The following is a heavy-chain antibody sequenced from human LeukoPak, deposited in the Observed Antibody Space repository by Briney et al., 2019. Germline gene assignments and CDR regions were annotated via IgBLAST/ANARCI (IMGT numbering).Heavy chain of an antibody. V-gene: IGHV4-61*02. J-gene: IGHJ3*01. CDR2: IYTSGST. CDR1: GGSISSGSYY. D-gene: IGHD2/OR15-2a*01. CDR3: ARVLFRAFDL. Sequence: SETPSLTCSVSGGSISSGSYYWSWIRQPAGKGLEWIGRIYTSGSTSYDPSLKGRVAMSVDTSKNQFSLKLSSVTAAYTAVYYCARVLFRAFDLWGQGTMVTVSS.